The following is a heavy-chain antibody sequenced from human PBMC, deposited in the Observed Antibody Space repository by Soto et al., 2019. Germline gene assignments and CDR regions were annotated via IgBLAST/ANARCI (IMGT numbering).Heavy chain of an antibody. V-gene: IGHV3-30-3*01. J-gene: IGHJ4*02. CDR1: GFTFSGKT. CDR3: STDIQAPLLLNS. Sequence: QVHLVESGGGVVQPGRSLRLSCAASGFTFSGKTMYWVRQAPGKGLEWVALIAPDGSQIYYADAVKGRFTIARDNSKNTLYLQMDSLRAEDTSLYCCSTDIQAPLLLNSWGQGTLFTVSS. D-gene: IGHD2-2*02. CDR2: IAPDGSQI.